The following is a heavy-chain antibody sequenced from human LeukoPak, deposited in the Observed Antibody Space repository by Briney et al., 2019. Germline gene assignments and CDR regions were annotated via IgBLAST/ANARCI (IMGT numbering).Heavy chain of an antibody. J-gene: IGHJ3*02. CDR2: IYYSGST. V-gene: IGHV4-30-4*08. Sequence: SETLTLTCTVSGSISGSYWSWIRQPPGKGLEWIGYIYYSGSTYYNPSLKSRVTISVDTSKNQFSLKLSSVTAADTAVYYCARYCSSTSCYPNDAFDIWGQGTMVTVSS. CDR1: GSISGSY. CDR3: ARYCSSTSCYPNDAFDI. D-gene: IGHD2-2*01.